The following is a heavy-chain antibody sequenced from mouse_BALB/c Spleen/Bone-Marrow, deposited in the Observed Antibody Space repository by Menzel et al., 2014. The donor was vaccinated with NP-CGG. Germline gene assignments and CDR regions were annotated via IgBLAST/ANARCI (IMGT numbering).Heavy chain of an antibody. D-gene: IGHD1-1*01. CDR1: GYAFSSSW. CDR2: IYPGDGDT. CDR3: ARSYYGSSYYFDY. Sequence: VQLQQPGPELVKPGASVKISCEASGYAFSSSWMNWVKQRPGQGLEWIGRIYPGDGDTNYNGKFKGKATLTADKSSSTAYMQLSSLTSVDSAVYFCARSYYGSSYYFDYWGQGTTLTVSS. V-gene: IGHV1-82*01. J-gene: IGHJ2*01.